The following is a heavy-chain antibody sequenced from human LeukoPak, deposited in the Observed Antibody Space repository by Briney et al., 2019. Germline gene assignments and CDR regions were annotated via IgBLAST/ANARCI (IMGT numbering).Heavy chain of an antibody. V-gene: IGHV4-4*07. J-gene: IGHJ4*01. CDR2: IHTSGST. D-gene: IGHD3-22*01. Sequence: SETLSLTCTVSGGSISSYYWSWIRQPAGKGLEWIGRIHTSGSTNYSPSLKSRVISSVGASKNPFSLKLRSVTAADTAVYYCARDRDGGDSRGYWTPFDYWGHGTLVTVSS. CDR3: ARDRDGGDSRGYWTPFDY. CDR1: GGSISSYY.